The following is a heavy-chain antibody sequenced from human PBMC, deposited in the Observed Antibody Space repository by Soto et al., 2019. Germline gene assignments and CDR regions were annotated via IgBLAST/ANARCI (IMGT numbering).Heavy chain of an antibody. Sequence: SETLSLTCAVYGGSVNGYYWNWIRQPPGKGLEWIGEIYYSGSTYYNPSLKSRVTISVDTSKNQFSLKLSSVTAADTAVYYCATSDIVVVPAAHNNYYYYGMDVWCQGTTVT. D-gene: IGHD2-2*01. V-gene: IGHV4-34*09. CDR2: IYYSGST. J-gene: IGHJ6*02. CDR3: ATSDIVVVPAAHNNYYYYGMDV. CDR1: GGSVNGYY.